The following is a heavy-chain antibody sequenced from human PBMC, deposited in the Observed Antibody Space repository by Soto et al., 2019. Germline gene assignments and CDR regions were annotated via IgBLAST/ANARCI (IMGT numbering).Heavy chain of an antibody. D-gene: IGHD5-12*01. V-gene: IGHV3-11*01. CDR1: GFTFSGHY. J-gene: IGHJ4*02. CDR3: ARDGYSGFDLGY. CDR2: ISGSGSPI. Sequence: GGAPRLSFAASGFTFSGHYMSWVRPAPGKGLEWISYISGSGSPIYYADSVKGRFTISRDNAKSALFLHMNSLRPEDTAVYYCARDGYSGFDLGYWGQGTLVTVSS.